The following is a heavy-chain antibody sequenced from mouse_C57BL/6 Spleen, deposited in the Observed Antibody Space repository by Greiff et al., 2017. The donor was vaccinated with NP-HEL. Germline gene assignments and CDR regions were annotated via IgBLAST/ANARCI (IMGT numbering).Heavy chain of an antibody. CDR2: ISYSGST. V-gene: IGHV3-1*01. CDR3: AREDDYGAWFAY. Sequence: EVKLMESGPGMVKPSQSLSLTCTVTGYSITSGYDWHWIRHFPGNKLEWMGYISYSGSTNYNPSLKSRISITHDTSKNHFFLKLNSVTTEDTATYYCAREDDYGAWFAYWGQGTLVTVSA. D-gene: IGHD2-4*01. J-gene: IGHJ3*01. CDR1: GYSITSGYD.